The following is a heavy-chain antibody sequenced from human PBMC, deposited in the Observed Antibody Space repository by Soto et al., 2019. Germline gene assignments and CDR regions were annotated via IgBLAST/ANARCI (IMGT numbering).Heavy chain of an antibody. CDR3: ARDGRTLRDLEWPAAFDS. J-gene: IGHJ5*01. Sequence: QVHLVQSGAEVRTPGSSVKISCKASGGSLENLAISWVRQAPGQGFEWMGGVIPVLGTTDYAHNFQGRVTVTADESTTTVYLELSSLKSEDTAVYYCARDGRTLRDLEWPAAFDSWGQGTLVTVSS. CDR2: VIPVLGTT. V-gene: IGHV1-69*01. D-gene: IGHD3-3*01. CDR1: GGSLENLA.